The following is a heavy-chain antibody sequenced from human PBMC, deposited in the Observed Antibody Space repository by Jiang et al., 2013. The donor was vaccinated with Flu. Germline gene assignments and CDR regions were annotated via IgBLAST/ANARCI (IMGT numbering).Heavy chain of an antibody. V-gene: IGHV5-10-1*01. CDR2: IDPSDSYT. D-gene: IGHD3-10*01. Sequence: VQLVESGAEVKKPGESLRISCKGSGYSFTSYWISWVRQMPGKGLEWMGRIDPSDSYTNYSPSFQGHVTISADKSISTAYLQWSSLKASDTAMYYCARHGAAYYGQDAFDIWGQGTMVTVSS. CDR3: ARHGAAYYGQDAFDI. CDR1: GYSFTSYW. J-gene: IGHJ3*02.